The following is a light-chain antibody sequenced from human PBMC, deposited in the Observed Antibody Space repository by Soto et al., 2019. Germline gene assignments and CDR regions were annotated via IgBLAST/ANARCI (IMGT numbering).Light chain of an antibody. J-gene: IGKJ5*01. CDR3: QQYGSSPVT. V-gene: IGKV3D-20*01. CDR1: QSVSSSY. Sequence: ENVWRLKEGKRSVYGGEIDPGSRRTSQSVSSSYLAWYQQKPGLAPRLLIYDASSRATGIPDRFSGSGSGTDFALAISSLDPGDFAVSYCQQYGSSPVTVGQGTRLEIK. CDR2: DAS.